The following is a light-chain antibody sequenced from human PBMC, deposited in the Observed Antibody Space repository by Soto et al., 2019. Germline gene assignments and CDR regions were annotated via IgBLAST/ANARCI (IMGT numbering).Light chain of an antibody. J-gene: IGKJ1*01. CDR2: GAS. CDR1: QSIRYY. CDR3: QHHNSYSQT. V-gene: IGKV1-5*01. Sequence: DIQLTLSPPTLSASVGDRVTITCRASQSIRYYLAWYQQMPGKAPKLLIYGASSLQSGVPSRFSGSGSGTEFTLTISSLQPDDFATYFCQHHNSYSQTFGQGTKVDIK.